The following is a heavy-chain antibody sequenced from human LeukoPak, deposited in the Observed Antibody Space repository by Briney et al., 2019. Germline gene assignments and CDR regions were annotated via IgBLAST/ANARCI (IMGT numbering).Heavy chain of an antibody. CDR2: IKQDGSEK. CDR3: ARVGIWFGELFRAYDAFDI. Sequence: GGSLRLSCAASGFTFSSYWMSWVRQAPGKGLEWVANIKQDGSEKYYVDSVKGRFTISRDNAKNSLYLQMNSLRAEDTAVYYCARVGIWFGELFRAYDAFDIWGQGTMVTVSS. D-gene: IGHD3-10*01. CDR1: GFTFSSYW. J-gene: IGHJ3*02. V-gene: IGHV3-7*03.